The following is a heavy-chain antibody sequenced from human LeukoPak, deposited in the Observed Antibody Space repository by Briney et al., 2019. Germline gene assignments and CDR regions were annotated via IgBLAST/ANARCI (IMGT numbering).Heavy chain of an antibody. Sequence: RPSETLSLTCTVSGGSTSSSSYFWGWIRQPPEKGLDWIGNVYYTGSTYYNPSLLSRVTVSVDTSKNQFSLRLSSVTAADTAMYYCARVHGYPYYFDYWGQGILVTVSS. CDR1: GGSTSSSSYF. J-gene: IGHJ4*02. CDR3: ARVHGYPYYFDY. V-gene: IGHV4-39*01. D-gene: IGHD5-18*01. CDR2: VYYTGST.